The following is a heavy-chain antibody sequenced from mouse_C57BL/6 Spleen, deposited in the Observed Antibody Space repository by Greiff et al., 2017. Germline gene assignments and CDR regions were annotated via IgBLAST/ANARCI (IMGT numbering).Heavy chain of an antibody. CDR3: ARGGIYYDYPY. J-gene: IGHJ3*01. V-gene: IGHV1-63*01. CDR1: GYTFTNYW. Sequence: QVQLQQSGAELVRPGTSVKMSCKASGYTFTNYWIGWAKQRPGHGLEWIGDIYPGGGYTNYNEKFKGKATLTADKSSRTAYMQFSSLKSEDSAIYYCARGGIYYDYPYWGQGTLVTVSA. D-gene: IGHD2-4*01. CDR2: IYPGGGYT.